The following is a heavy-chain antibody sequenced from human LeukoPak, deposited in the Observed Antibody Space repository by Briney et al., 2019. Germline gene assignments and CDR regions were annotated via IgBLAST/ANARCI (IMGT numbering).Heavy chain of an antibody. CDR1: GFTFSSYS. J-gene: IGHJ4*02. CDR2: ISGSSIYI. CDR3: ARDPPYYDSSGYYYDY. V-gene: IGHV3-21*01. D-gene: IGHD3-22*01. Sequence: GGSLRLSCAASGFTFSSYSMNWVRQAPGKGLEWVSSISGSSIYIYYADSVRGRFTISRDNAKNSLYLQMNSLRAEDTAVYYCARDPPYYDSSGYYYDYWGQGTLVTVSS.